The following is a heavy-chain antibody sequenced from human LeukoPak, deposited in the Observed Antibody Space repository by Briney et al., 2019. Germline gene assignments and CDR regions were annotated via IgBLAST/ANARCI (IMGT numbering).Heavy chain of an antibody. D-gene: IGHD1-26*01. CDR3: VRVRGSYAFDF. Sequence: GGSLRLSCAASGFTFSDYYMSWFRQAPGKGLECISYISQSGDTIYYADSVKGRFTISRDNAKGSPYVQMNSLRAEDTAVYYCVRVRGSYAFDFWGQGTPVIVSS. CDR1: GFTFSDYY. J-gene: IGHJ4*02. V-gene: IGHV3-11*01. CDR2: ISQSGDTI.